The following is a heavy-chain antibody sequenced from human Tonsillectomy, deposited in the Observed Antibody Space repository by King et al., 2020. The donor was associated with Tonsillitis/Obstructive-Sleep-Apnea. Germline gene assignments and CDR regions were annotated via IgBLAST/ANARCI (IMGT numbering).Heavy chain of an antibody. CDR3: AREDGYGSGGSCYSKAFDI. CDR2: ISYDGGNK. Sequence: VQLVESGGGVVQPGRSLRLSCAASRFTFSSYAMHWVRQVPGKGLEWVAVISYDGGNKYYADSVKGRFTISRDNSKNTLYLQMNSLRAEDTAVYYCAREDGYGSGGSCYSKAFDIWGQGTMVTVSS. CDR1: RFTFSSYA. J-gene: IGHJ3*02. V-gene: IGHV3-30*01. D-gene: IGHD2-15*01.